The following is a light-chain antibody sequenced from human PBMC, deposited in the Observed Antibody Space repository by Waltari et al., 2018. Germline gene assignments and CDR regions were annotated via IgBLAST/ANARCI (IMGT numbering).Light chain of an antibody. CDR2: EGS. CDR1: SSDVGGYNL. CDR3: CSYTAGSTWV. Sequence: QSALTQPASVSGSPGQSLTISCTGTSSDVGGYNLVSWYQQHPGKDPKLMIYEGSKRPSGVSNRFSGSKSRKTASLTISGLQAEDEADYYCCSYTAGSTWVFGGGTKLTVL. V-gene: IGLV2-23*01. J-gene: IGLJ3*02.